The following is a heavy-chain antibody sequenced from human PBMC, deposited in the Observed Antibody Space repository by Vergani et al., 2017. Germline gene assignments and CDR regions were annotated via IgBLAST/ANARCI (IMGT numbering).Heavy chain of an antibody. D-gene: IGHD6-13*01. Sequence: QITLKESGPTLVKPTQTLTLTCTFSGFSLSTSGVGVGWIRQPPGKALEWLALIYWNDDTRYSPSLKSRLTITKDTSKNQVVLTMTNMDPVDTATYYCAHSGYSSSSDDAFDIWGQGTMVTVSS. J-gene: IGHJ3*02. V-gene: IGHV2-5*01. CDR3: AHSGYSSSSDDAFDI. CDR1: GFSLSTSGVG. CDR2: IYWNDDT.